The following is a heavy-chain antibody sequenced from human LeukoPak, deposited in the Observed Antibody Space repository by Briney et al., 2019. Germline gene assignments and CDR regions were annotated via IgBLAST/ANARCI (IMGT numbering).Heavy chain of an antibody. V-gene: IGHV3-30*02. CDR2: IPYDGSNK. Sequence: GGPLRLSCAASVFSLSIHGIHWVRQAPGKGLEWVAFIPYDGSNKYYADSVKGRFTISRDNSKNMIYLQVNSLRAEDTAVYYCAKGLGDYNDFRLGYWGQGTLVTVSS. D-gene: IGHD4-17*01. CDR3: AKGLGDYNDFRLGY. CDR1: VFSLSIHG. J-gene: IGHJ4*02.